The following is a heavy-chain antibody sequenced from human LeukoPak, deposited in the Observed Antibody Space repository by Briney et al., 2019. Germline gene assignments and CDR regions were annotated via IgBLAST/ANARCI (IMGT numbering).Heavy chain of an antibody. V-gene: IGHV3-30*02. Sequence: GGSLRLSCAASGFTFSSSAMSWVRQAPGKGLEWVAFIRYDGSNKYYADSVKGRFTISRDNSKNTLYLQMNSLRAEDTAVYYCAKSGDYDSQFDPWGQGTLVTVSS. J-gene: IGHJ5*02. CDR2: IRYDGSNK. CDR3: AKSGDYDSQFDP. D-gene: IGHD3-3*01. CDR1: GFTFSSSA.